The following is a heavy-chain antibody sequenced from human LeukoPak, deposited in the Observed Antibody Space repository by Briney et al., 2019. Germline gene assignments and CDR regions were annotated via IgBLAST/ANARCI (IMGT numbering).Heavy chain of an antibody. V-gene: IGHV4-4*07. CDR2: IYSSGST. D-gene: IGHD5-18*01. CDR3: ARGRTAMVTN. Sequence: PSETLSLTCTVSGGSISSYYWSWIRQPAWKGLEWIGRIYSSGSTNYNPSLKSRVAMSVDTSKNQFSLKLSSVTAADTAVYYCARGRTAMVTNWGQGTLVTVSS. CDR1: GGSISSYY. J-gene: IGHJ4*02.